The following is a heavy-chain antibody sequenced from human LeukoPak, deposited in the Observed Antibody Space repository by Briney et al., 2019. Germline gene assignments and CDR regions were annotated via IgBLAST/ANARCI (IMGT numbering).Heavy chain of an antibody. CDR3: ARDGYGSGSNYLFDY. Sequence: GGSLTLSCAASGFTFSSYSMNWVRQAPGKGREWVSSISSGSSYISYADSGKGRFTIYTADSKKSLYLQMKSLRAEDTAVYYCARDGYGSGSNYLFDYWGQGTLVTVAS. J-gene: IGHJ4*02. CDR2: ISSGSSYI. V-gene: IGHV3-21*01. D-gene: IGHD3-10*01. CDR1: GFTFSSYS.